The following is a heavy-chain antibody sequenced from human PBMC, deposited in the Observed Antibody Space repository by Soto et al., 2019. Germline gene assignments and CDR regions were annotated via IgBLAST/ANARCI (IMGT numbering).Heavy chain of an antibody. D-gene: IGHD6-19*01. CDR3: ARSVAVPGAHIDY. Sequence: PSETLSLTCSVSGVSISGSYWSWIRHSPGKGLEWLGYVYYTGSTNYSPSLRSRVSISVDTSKNEFSLRLSSVTAADTAVYFCARSVAVPGAHIDYWGQGTQVTVSS. CDR1: GVSISGSY. J-gene: IGHJ4*02. CDR2: VYYTGST. V-gene: IGHV4-59*01.